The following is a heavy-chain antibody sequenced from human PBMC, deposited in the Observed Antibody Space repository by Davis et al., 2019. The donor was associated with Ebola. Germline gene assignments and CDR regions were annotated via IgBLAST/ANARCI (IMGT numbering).Heavy chain of an antibody. V-gene: IGHV5-51*01. CDR1: GYSFSTYW. Sequence: GESLKISCQGSGYSFSTYWIGWVRQMPGKGLEWMGIIYPGDSDTRYSPSFQGQVTISVDKSISTAYLHWRSLKASDTAMYYCARATYDYIWGSFRPGDALDIWGQGTLVTVSS. J-gene: IGHJ3*02. D-gene: IGHD3-16*02. CDR2: IYPGDSDT. CDR3: ARATYDYIWGSFRPGDALDI.